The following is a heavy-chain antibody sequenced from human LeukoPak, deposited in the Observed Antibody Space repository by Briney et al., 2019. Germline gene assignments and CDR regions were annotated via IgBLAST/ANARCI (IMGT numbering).Heavy chain of an antibody. CDR2: IYSGGST. D-gene: IGHD2-2*01. V-gene: IGHV3-66*01. J-gene: IGHJ4*02. CDR3: ATVGGSCSSSNCYAYFDY. CDR1: GFTVSSNY. Sequence: PGGSLRLSCAASGFTVSSNYMSWVRQAPGKGLEWVSVIYSGGSTYYADSVKGRFTISRDSSKNTLYLQMISLRADDTAVYYCATVGGSCSSSNCYAYFDYWGQGTLVTVSS.